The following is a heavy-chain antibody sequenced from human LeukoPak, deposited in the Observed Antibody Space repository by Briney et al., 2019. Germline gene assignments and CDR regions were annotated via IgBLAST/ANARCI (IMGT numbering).Heavy chain of an antibody. Sequence: ASVKVSCKASGGTFSSYAISWVRQAPGQGLEWMGGIIPIFGTANYAQKFQGRVTITADESTSTAYMELRSLRSDDTAVYYCARVYLSFYNQLLWFEPRQYYYYGMDVWGQGTTVTVSS. J-gene: IGHJ6*02. CDR2: IIPIFGTA. V-gene: IGHV1-69*01. D-gene: IGHD3-10*01. CDR3: ARVYLSFYNQLLWFEPRQYYYYGMDV. CDR1: GGTFSSYA.